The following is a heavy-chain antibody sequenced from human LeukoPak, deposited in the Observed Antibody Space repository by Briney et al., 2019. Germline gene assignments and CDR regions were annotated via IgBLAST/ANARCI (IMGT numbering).Heavy chain of an antibody. D-gene: IGHD6-19*01. Sequence: SATLSLTCTVSGGSISSYYWSWIRQPPGKGLEWIGYIYYSGSTNYNPSHKSRVTISVDTSKNQFSLKLSSVTAADTAVYYCATRRIAVAAPFDFWGQGTLVTVSS. CDR1: GGSISSYY. CDR3: ATRRIAVAAPFDF. V-gene: IGHV4-59*01. J-gene: IGHJ4*02. CDR2: IYYSGST.